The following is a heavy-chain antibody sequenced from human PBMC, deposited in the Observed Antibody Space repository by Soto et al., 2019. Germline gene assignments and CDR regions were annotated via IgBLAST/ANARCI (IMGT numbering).Heavy chain of an antibody. D-gene: IGHD3-3*01. CDR2: MNPNSGKT. V-gene: IGHV1-8*01. J-gene: IGHJ4*02. CDR3: ARGNRGYYDFWSGHNYFDY. Sequence: GASVKVSCRASGYTFTSYDINGVRQATGQGLEWMGWMNPNSGKTGYAQKFQGRVTMTRNTSISTAYMELRSLRSEDTAVYYCARGNRGYYDFWSGHNYFDYWGQGTLLTVCS. CDR1: GYTFTSYD.